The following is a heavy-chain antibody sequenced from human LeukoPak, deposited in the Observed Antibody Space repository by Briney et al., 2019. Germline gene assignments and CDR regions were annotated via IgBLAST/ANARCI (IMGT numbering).Heavy chain of an antibody. Sequence: AESLQISCQGSGYRITDNWIAWVRQKPGKDLEWMGIVFPGDSDARYSPSFQGQVTISADKSISTAYLQWSSLKASDTAMYYCARPRYSGYDWDFDYWGQGTLVTVSS. CDR2: VFPGDSDA. CDR1: GYRITDNW. D-gene: IGHD5-12*01. J-gene: IGHJ4*02. CDR3: ARPRYSGYDWDFDY. V-gene: IGHV5-51*01.